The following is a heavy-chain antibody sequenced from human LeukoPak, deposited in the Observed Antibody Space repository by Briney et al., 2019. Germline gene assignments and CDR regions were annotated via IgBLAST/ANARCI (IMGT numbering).Heavy chain of an antibody. CDR1: GFTFSSYW. CDR3: ARGMGSSRSSIDY. CDR2: ISSSTSYM. J-gene: IGHJ4*02. V-gene: IGHV3-21*01. Sequence: GGSLRLPCTASGFTFSSYWMHWVRQAPGKGLVWVSFISSSTSYMYYADSVKGRFTISRDNAKNSLYLQMNSLRAEDTAVYYCARGMGSSRSSIDYWGQGTVVTVPS. D-gene: IGHD1-26*01.